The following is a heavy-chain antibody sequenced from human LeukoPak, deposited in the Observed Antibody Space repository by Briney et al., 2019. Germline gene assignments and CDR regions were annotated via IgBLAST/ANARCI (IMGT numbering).Heavy chain of an antibody. D-gene: IGHD5-12*01. V-gene: IGHV1-2*02. CDR3: ARGGYSGYESTDY. Sequence: ASVKVSCQASGYRFTGYYMHWVRQAPGQGVEWGGWINANTGGTNYAQKFQGRVSMTSDTSISTAYRELSRLRSDDTAMYYCARGGYSGYESTDYWGQGTLVTVSS. J-gene: IGHJ4*02. CDR1: GYRFTGYY. CDR2: INANTGGT.